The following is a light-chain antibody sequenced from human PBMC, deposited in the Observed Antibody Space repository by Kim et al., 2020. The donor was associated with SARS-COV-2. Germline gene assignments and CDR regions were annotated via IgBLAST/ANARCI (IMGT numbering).Light chain of an antibody. CDR1: QSVRSF. V-gene: IGKV3-11*01. J-gene: IGKJ4*01. CDR3: QQRSAWPLT. CDR2: DAS. Sequence: EIVLTQSPAALSMSPGERGTLSCRASQSVRSFLAWYQQKPGQAPRLLIYDASNRATGIPARFSGSGSGTDFSLTISTLEPEDFAVYYCQQRSAWPLTFGGGTKVDIK.